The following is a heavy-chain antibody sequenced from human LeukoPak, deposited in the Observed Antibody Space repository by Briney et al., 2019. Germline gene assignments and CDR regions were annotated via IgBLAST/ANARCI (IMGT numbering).Heavy chain of an antibody. D-gene: IGHD3-3*01. J-gene: IGHJ5*02. Sequence: ASVKVSCKASGYTFTSYYMHWVRQAPGQGLEWMGIINPSGGSTSYAQKFQGRDTMTRDTSTSTVYMELSSLRSEDTAVYYCARGALYDFWSGYYSNWFDPWGQGTLVTVSS. CDR2: INPSGGST. CDR1: GYTFTSYY. CDR3: ARGALYDFWSGYYSNWFDP. V-gene: IGHV1-46*01.